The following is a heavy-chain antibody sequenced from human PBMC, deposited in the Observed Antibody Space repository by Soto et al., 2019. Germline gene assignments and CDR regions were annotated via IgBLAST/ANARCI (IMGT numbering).Heavy chain of an antibody. J-gene: IGHJ2*01. CDR2: IYYSGSS. Sequence: PGTSLEWIGYIYYSGSSYYNPSLKSRVTISVDTSKNQFSLKLSSVTAADMAVYYCFFVQSDDCIRDLRSVSAFLLNRSSDL. CDR3: FFVQSDDCIRDLRSVSAFLLNRSSDL. D-gene: IGHD3-9*01. V-gene: IGHV4-30-4*01.